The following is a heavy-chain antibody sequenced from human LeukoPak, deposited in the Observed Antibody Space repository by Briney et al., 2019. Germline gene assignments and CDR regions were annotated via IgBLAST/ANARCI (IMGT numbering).Heavy chain of an antibody. V-gene: IGHV3-23*01. J-gene: IGHJ4*02. CDR3: AKRSGYTTGWFFDF. D-gene: IGHD6-19*01. CDR2: ISGSGDNT. Sequence: GGSLKLSRAASGFSFSSYAMSWVRQAPGKGLEWVSSISGSGDNTYYAESVKGRFTISRDNSKNTLSLQMNSLRAEDTAVFYCAKRSGYTTGWFFDFWGQGTLVTVSS. CDR1: GFSFSSYA.